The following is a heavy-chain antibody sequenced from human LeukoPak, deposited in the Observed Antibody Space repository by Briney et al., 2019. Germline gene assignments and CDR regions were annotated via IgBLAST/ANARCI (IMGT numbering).Heavy chain of an antibody. D-gene: IGHD6-13*01. CDR3: ASDVAA. Sequence: ASVTVSCKASGYTFTGYNMHWERQPPGQGLEWMGRINPNSGDTNYAQKIQGRVTMTTHTYISTAYMELTRLRSDDAAMYDCASDVAAWVQGPLITVSS. J-gene: IGHJ5*02. CDR2: INPNSGDT. CDR1: GYTFTGYN. V-gene: IGHV1-2*06.